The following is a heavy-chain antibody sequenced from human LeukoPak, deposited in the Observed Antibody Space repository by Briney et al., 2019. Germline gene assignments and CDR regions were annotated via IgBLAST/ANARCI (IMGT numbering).Heavy chain of an antibody. D-gene: IGHD3-22*01. J-gene: IGHJ1*01. CDR3: ATGNYYDSRGYYTFGH. V-gene: IGHV3-74*01. Sequence: GGSLRLSCAASGFTCSRYWMHWVRQAPGKGLVWVSRINGDGSTTSYADSVKGGLTISRDNAKNTLYLQMNSLRAEDTAVYYCATGNYYDSRGYYTFGHWGQGTLVTVSS. CDR2: INGDGSTT. CDR1: GFTCSRYW.